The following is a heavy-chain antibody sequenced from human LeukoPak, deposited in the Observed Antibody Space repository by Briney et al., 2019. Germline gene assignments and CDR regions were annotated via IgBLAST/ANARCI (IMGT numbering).Heavy chain of an antibody. Sequence: SETLSLTCTVSGGSISSYYWSWIRQPPGKGLEWIGYIYYSGSTNYNPSLKSRVTISVDTSKNQFSLKLSSVTAADTAVYYCARDDDDYVWGSYRYWGQRTLVTVSS. CDR3: ARDDDDYVWGSYRY. D-gene: IGHD3-16*02. CDR1: GGSISSYY. V-gene: IGHV4-59*01. CDR2: IYYSGST. J-gene: IGHJ4*02.